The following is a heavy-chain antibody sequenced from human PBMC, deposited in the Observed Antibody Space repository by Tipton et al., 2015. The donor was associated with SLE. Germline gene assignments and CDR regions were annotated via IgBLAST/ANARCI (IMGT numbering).Heavy chain of an antibody. J-gene: IGHJ4*02. V-gene: IGHV4-34*01. Sequence: TLSLTCAVYGGSFSGYYWSWIRQPPGKGLEWIGEINHSGRTNYNPSLKSRVTISVDTSKNQFSLKLSSVTAADTAVYYCVYGDWLGLDYWGQGTLVTVSS. D-gene: IGHD4-17*01. CDR3: VYGDWLGLDY. CDR2: INHSGRT. CDR1: GGSFSGYY.